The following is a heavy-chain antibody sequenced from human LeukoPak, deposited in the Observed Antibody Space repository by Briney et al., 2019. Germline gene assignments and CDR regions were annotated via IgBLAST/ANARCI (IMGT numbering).Heavy chain of an antibody. Sequence: GGSLRLSCATSGFTLTTYSMNWVRQAPGKGLEWVASISSTSSYIYYVDSVKGRFTISRDNAKESLYLQMNSLRPEDTAVYYCARAEGYGGELDSWGQGTLVTVSS. CDR3: ARAEGYGGELDS. V-gene: IGHV3-21*01. D-gene: IGHD4-23*01. CDR1: GFTLTTYS. CDR2: ISSTSSYI. J-gene: IGHJ4*02.